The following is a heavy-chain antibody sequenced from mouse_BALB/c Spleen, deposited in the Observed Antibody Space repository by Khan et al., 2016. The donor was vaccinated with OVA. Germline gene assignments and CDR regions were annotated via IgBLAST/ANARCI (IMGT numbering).Heavy chain of an antibody. CDR2: ISYSGRT. J-gene: IGHJ4*01. V-gene: IGHV3-2*02. CDR3: ARGNYYGYAMDY. D-gene: IGHD1-1*01. Sequence: EVQLQESGPGLVKPSQSLSLTCTVTGYSITSNYAWNWIRQFPGNKLEWMGYISYSGRTSYIPSLKNRIPITRDTSKNQFFLQLNSVTTEDTATYYCARGNYYGYAMDYWGQGTSVTVSS. CDR1: GYSITSNYA.